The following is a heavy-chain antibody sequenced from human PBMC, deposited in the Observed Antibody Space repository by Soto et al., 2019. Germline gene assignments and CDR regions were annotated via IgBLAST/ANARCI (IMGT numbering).Heavy chain of an antibody. Sequence: EVQLLESGGGLVQPGGSLRLSCAASGFTFSSYAMSWVRQAPGKGLEWVSAISGSGGSTYYADSVKGRFTISRDNSKNTLYLQMNSLRAEDTAVYYCAKDLTRGVMVRGGRSYYWGQGTLVTVSS. V-gene: IGHV3-23*01. D-gene: IGHD3-10*01. J-gene: IGHJ4*02. CDR1: GFTFSSYA. CDR3: AKDLTRGVMVRGGRSYY. CDR2: ISGSGGST.